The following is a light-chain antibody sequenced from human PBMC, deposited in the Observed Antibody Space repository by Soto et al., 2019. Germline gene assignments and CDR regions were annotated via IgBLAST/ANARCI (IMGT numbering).Light chain of an antibody. CDR1: QSVGRNY. CDR3: QQYASSPLT. J-gene: IGKJ4*01. Sequence: EIVLTQSPGTLSVSPGERATLSCRASQSVGRNYLAWYQQKPGQAPRLLIYGASSRATGIPDRFSGSGSGTDFTLTISRLEPEDFAVYYCQQYASSPLTCGGGTKVETK. CDR2: GAS. V-gene: IGKV3-20*01.